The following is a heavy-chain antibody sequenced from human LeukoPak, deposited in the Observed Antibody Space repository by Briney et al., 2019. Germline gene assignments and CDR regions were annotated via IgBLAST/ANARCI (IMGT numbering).Heavy chain of an antibody. CDR3: ARETSYNWNYFDY. CDR1: GFTFSSYW. J-gene: IGHJ4*02. CDR2: IKQDGSEK. D-gene: IGHD1-20*01. V-gene: IGHV3-7*01. Sequence: PGGSLRLSCAASGFTFSSYWMSWVRQAPGKGLEWVANIKQDGSEKYYVDSVKGRFTISRDNAKNSLYLQMNSLRAEDTAVYYCARETSYNWNYFDYWGQGTLVTVSS.